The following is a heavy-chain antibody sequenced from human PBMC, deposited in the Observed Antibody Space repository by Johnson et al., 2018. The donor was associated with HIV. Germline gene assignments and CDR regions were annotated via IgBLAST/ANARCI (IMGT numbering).Heavy chain of an antibody. D-gene: IGHD6-13*01. CDR3: ARDPAAAARRAFDI. V-gene: IGHV3-30*04. J-gene: IGHJ3*02. CDR1: GFTFSSYA. Sequence: QVQLVESGAGVVQPGRSLRLSCAASGFTFSSYAMHWVRQAPGKGLEWVAVISYDGSNQYYADSVKGRFTISRDNSKNTVFLQMNSLRPEDTAMYYCARDPAAAARRAFDIWGQGTLVTVSS. CDR2: ISYDGSNQ.